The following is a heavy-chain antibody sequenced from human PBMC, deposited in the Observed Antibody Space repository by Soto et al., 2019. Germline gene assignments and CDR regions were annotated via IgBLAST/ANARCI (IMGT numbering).Heavy chain of an antibody. CDR3: AKSGDSAGWGIDF. Sequence: EVQLVESGGGLVQPGGSLRLYCVGSGFMFDSFAMNWVRQAPGKGLEWVSYINGASDSIYYAESVKGRFTISRDNARNSLSLQMDSLSDEDTAVYYCAKSGDSAGWGIDFWGQGTLVTVPS. D-gene: IGHD6-19*01. J-gene: IGHJ4*02. CDR1: GFMFDSFA. CDR2: INGASDSI. V-gene: IGHV3-48*02.